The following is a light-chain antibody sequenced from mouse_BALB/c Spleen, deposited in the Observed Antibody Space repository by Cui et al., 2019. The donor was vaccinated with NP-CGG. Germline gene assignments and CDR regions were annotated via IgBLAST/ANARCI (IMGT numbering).Light chain of an antibody. CDR3: ALWYSNHWV. J-gene: IGLJ1*01. Sequence: SVVTQKSEPTTSPGETVTLTCRSSTGTVTTSNYANWVQEKPDHLFTGLIGGTNNRAPGVPARFSGSLIGDKAALTITGAQTEDEAIYFCALWYSNHWVFGGGTKLTVL. V-gene: IGLV1*01. CDR1: TGTVTTSNY. CDR2: GTN.